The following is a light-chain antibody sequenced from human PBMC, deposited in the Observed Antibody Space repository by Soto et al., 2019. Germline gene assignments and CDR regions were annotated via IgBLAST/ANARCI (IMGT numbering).Light chain of an antibody. J-gene: IGKJ2*01. V-gene: IGKV1-5*01. CDR1: QTIGNW. CDR3: QQYDSYSYT. Sequence: IQMTQSPSTLSASVGDRVTITCRASQTIGNWLAWYQQKTGKAPKLRIYDASRLERGFPSRFSGSRSGTEFTLTISILQPDDFASYYCQQYDSYSYTFGQETKLEIK. CDR2: DAS.